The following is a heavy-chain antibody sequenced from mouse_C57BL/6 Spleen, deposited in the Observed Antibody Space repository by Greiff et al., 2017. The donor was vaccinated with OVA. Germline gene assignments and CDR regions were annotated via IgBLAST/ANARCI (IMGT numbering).Heavy chain of an antibody. CDR3: ARNDYGGGFDY. CDR1: GYTFTSYW. D-gene: IGHD2-4*01. J-gene: IGHJ2*01. V-gene: IGHV1-72*01. Sequence: QVQLQQPGAELVKPGASVKLSCKASGYTFTSYWMHWVKQRPGRGLEGIGRIDPNSGGTKYNEKLKSKATLTVDKPSSTAYMQRSSRTSEDAAVYYCARNDYGGGFDYWGQGTTLTVSS. CDR2: IDPNSGGT.